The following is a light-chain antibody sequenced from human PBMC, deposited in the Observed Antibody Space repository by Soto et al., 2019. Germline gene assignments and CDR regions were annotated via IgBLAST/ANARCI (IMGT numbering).Light chain of an antibody. Sequence: EIVMTQSPDSLSVSPGERATLSCRASQSITISIAWYQQKPGQAPRLLIYGATTRATGVPARFSGSGSGTDFTLTISVLRSEDFAVYYCQQYDNWPPRTFGQGTKVDIK. CDR3: QQYDNWPPRT. CDR2: GAT. J-gene: IGKJ1*01. CDR1: QSITIS. V-gene: IGKV3-15*01.